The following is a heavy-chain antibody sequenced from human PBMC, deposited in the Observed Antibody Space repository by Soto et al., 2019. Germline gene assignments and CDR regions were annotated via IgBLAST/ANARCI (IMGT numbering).Heavy chain of an antibody. Sequence: SETLSLTCTVSGGSISSGGYYWSWIRQHPGKGLEWIGYIYYSGSTYYNPSLKSRVTISVDTSKNQFSLKLSSVTAADTAVYYCAREGYSYGQIDYWGQGTLVTVSS. V-gene: IGHV4-31*03. CDR3: AREGYSYGQIDY. CDR2: IYYSGST. D-gene: IGHD5-18*01. CDR1: GGSISSGGYY. J-gene: IGHJ4*02.